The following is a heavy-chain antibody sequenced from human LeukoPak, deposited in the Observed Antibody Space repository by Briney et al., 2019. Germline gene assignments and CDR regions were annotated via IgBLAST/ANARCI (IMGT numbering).Heavy chain of an antibody. Sequence: SETLSLTCTVSGGSISSYYWSWIRQPAGKGLEWIGRIYTSGSTNYNPSLKSRVTMSVDTSKNQFSLKLSSVTAADTAVYYCARGAQYYYDSSGYPRGEINWFDPWGQGTLVTVSS. CDR3: ARGAQYYYDSSGYPRGEINWFDP. CDR1: GGSISSYY. CDR2: IYTSGST. D-gene: IGHD3-22*01. J-gene: IGHJ5*02. V-gene: IGHV4-4*07.